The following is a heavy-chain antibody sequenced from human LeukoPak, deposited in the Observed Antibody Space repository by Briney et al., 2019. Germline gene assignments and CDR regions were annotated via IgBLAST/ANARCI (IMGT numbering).Heavy chain of an antibody. Sequence: PGGSLRLSCAASGFTFSSSPMSWLRQALGKGLEWVSAISGSSGGTYYADSVKGRFTISRDNSKNTLYLQMNSLRAEDTAVYYCAKHRGDGSGWYWGQGTLVTVPS. V-gene: IGHV3-23*01. J-gene: IGHJ4*02. CDR3: AKHRGDGSGWY. D-gene: IGHD6-19*01. CDR1: GFTFSSSP. CDR2: ISGSSGGT.